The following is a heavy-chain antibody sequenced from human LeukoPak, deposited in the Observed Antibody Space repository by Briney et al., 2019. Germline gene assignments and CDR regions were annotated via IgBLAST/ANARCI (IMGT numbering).Heavy chain of an antibody. CDR1: GGSFSGYY. CDR2: IFRTGST. V-gene: IGHV4-34*12. CDR3: ARRVGFYGSGSLNYFRP. J-gene: IGHJ5*01. Sequence: SETLSLTCAVYGGSFSGYYWGWIRQPPGKGLEWIGSIFRTGSTYYSASLKSRLSISVDTSKNHIVLKLTSVTAADTAVYFCARRVGFYGSGSLNYFRPWGQRILVSGSS. D-gene: IGHD3-10*01.